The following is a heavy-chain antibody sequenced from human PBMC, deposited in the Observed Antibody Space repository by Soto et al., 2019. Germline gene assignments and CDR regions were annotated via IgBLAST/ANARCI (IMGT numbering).Heavy chain of an antibody. J-gene: IGHJ3*02. Sequence: QVQLVQSGAEVKKPGSSVKVSCKASGGTFSSYAISWVRQAPGQGLEWMGGIIPIFGTANYAQKFQGRVTITADESTSTAYMELSSLRAEDTAVYYCARGPTPGGFDTDAFDIWGQGTMVTVSS. D-gene: IGHD3-10*01. CDR1: GGTFSSYA. CDR2: IIPIFGTA. CDR3: ARGPTPGGFDTDAFDI. V-gene: IGHV1-69*01.